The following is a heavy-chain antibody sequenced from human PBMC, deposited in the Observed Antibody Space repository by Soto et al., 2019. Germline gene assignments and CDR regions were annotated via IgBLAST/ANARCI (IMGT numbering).Heavy chain of an antibody. CDR2: ISAYNGNT. Sequence: QVQLVQSGAEVKKPGASVKVSCKASGYTFTSYGISWVRQAPGQGLEWMGWISAYNGNTNYAQKLQGRVTMTTDTSARTAYMELRSLSSDDTAVYYCARAVEMATIHLADYWGQGTLVTVSS. CDR3: ARAVEMATIHLADY. V-gene: IGHV1-18*04. CDR1: GYTFTSYG. D-gene: IGHD5-12*01. J-gene: IGHJ4*02.